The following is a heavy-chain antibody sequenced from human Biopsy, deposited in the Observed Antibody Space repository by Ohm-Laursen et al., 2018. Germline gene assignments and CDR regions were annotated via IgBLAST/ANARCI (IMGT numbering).Heavy chain of an antibody. J-gene: IGHJ2*01. Sequence: SETLSFTCTVSGGSIGGGEYYWNWIRQHPGKGLERIGLISYSGTTFYNPSLESLLTISIDTSKNHFSLNLRSVTAADTAVYYCARGVPHYDGSGFPLAGYWYFDLWGRGTLVTVSS. D-gene: IGHD3-22*01. CDR2: ISYSGTT. CDR1: GGSIGGGEYY. CDR3: ARGVPHYDGSGFPLAGYWYFDL. V-gene: IGHV4-31*01.